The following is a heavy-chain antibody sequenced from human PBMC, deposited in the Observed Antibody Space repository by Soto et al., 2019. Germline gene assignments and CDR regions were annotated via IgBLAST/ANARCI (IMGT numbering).Heavy chain of an antibody. CDR2: IYYSGST. D-gene: IGHD6-13*01. Sequence: QVQLQESGPGLVTPSQTLSLTCTVSGGSISSGGYYWSWIRQHPGKGLEWIGYIYYSGSTYYNPSLKSRVTISVDTSKKQFSLQLSSVTAADTAVYYCARGGIAAAAPPDYWGQGTLVTVSS. CDR3: ARGGIAAAAPPDY. CDR1: GGSISSGGYY. V-gene: IGHV4-31*03. J-gene: IGHJ4*02.